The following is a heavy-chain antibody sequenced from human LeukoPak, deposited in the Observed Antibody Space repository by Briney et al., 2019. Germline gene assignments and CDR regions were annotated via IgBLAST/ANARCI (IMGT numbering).Heavy chain of an antibody. CDR3: VKDVLSVAVGSTHDY. CDR2: ISSSSSSI. J-gene: IGHJ4*02. CDR1: GFTFSISS. D-gene: IGHD2-21*01. V-gene: IGHV3-48*04. Sequence: PGGSLRLSCVASGFTFSISSMSWVRQAPGKGLEWVSYISSSSSSIYDADSVRGRFTISRDNAKNSLYLQMNSLRAEDTAVYYCVKDVLSVAVGSTHDYWGPGTLVTVSS.